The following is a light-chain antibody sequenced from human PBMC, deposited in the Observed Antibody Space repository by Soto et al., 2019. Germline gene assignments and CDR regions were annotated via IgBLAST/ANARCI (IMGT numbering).Light chain of an antibody. Sequence: SVLTQPPSVSGAPGQRVTISCTGSGSNIGAGYDVHWYQQLPGTAPKLLIYGNSNRPSGVPDRFSGSKSGTSASLAITGLQAEDEADYYCQSYDSSLSGWRVFGTGTKVTVL. CDR1: GSNIGAGYD. V-gene: IGLV1-40*01. CDR3: QSYDSSLSGWRV. CDR2: GNS. J-gene: IGLJ1*01.